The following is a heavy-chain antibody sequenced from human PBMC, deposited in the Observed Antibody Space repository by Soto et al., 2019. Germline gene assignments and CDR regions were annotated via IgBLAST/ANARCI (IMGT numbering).Heavy chain of an antibody. Sequence: EVQLVESGGGLVQPGGSLRRSCAASGFTFSSYSMNWVRQAPGKGLEWLSYISRSSSTIYYADSVKGRFIISRDNAKNSLYLQMNSLRAEDTAMYYCARDTPPLTWGKGTTVTVSS. V-gene: IGHV3-48*01. CDR3: ARDTPPLT. CDR1: GFTFSSYS. J-gene: IGHJ6*04. CDR2: ISRSSSTI.